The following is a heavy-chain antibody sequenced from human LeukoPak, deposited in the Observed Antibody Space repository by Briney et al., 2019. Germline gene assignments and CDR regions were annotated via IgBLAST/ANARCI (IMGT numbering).Heavy chain of an antibody. Sequence: SETLSLTCTVSGGSISSGSYYWSWIRQPAGKGLEWIGRIYTSGSTNYNPSLKSRVTISVDTSKNQFSLKLSSVTAADTAVYYCAREGGYCSGGSCLYYYYYYMDVWGKGTTVTISS. CDR3: AREGGYCSGGSCLYYYYYYMDV. CDR1: GGSISSGSYY. J-gene: IGHJ6*03. V-gene: IGHV4-61*02. D-gene: IGHD2-15*01. CDR2: IYTSGST.